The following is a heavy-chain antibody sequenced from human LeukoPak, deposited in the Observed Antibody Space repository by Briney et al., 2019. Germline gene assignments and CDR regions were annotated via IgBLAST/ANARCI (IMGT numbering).Heavy chain of an antibody. CDR3: GRQLGYCSSSSCYADKVDY. D-gene: IGHD2-2*01. Sequence: PSETLSLTCTVSGGSISSSSYYWGWIRQPPGKGLEWIGSIYYSGSTYYNPSLKSRVTISVDTSKNQFSLKLSSVTAADTAVYYWGRQLGYCSSSSCYADKVDYWGQGTLVTVSS. J-gene: IGHJ4*02. CDR2: IYYSGST. V-gene: IGHV4-39*01. CDR1: GGSISSSSYY.